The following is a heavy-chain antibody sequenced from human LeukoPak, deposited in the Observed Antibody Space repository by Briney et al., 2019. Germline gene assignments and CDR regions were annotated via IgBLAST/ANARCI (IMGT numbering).Heavy chain of an antibody. D-gene: IGHD6-13*01. J-gene: IGHJ5*02. Sequence: GGSLRLSCAASGFTFSSYEMNWVRQAPGKGLEWVSYISSSGSTIYYADSVKGRFTISRDNVKNSLYLQMNSLRAEDTAVYYCARQPRSSSWYVPHWFDPWGQGTLVTVSS. CDR2: ISSSGSTI. CDR1: GFTFSSYE. CDR3: ARQPRSSSWYVPHWFDP. V-gene: IGHV3-48*03.